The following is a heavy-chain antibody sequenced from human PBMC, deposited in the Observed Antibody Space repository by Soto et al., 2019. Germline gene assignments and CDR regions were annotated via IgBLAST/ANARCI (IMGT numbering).Heavy chain of an antibody. D-gene: IGHD3-22*01. CDR1: GYSFTSYW. CDR3: ARHPYYYDSSGYRTISGSGMDF. CDR2: IDPSDSYT. Sequence: GESLKISCKGSGYSFTSYWISWVRQMPGKGLEWMGRIDPSDSYTNYRPSCQGHVTISADKSISTAYLQWSSLKASDTAMYYCARHPYYYDSSGYRTISGSGMDFWGQGTTVTVSS. V-gene: IGHV5-10-1*01. J-gene: IGHJ6*02.